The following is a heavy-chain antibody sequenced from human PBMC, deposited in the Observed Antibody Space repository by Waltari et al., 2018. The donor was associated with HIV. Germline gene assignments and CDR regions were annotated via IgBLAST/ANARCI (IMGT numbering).Heavy chain of an antibody. CDR1: GFTFSSYA. CDR3: AKAFFSVVVITCFDY. CDR2: ISGSGGST. Sequence: EVQLLESGGGLVQPGGSLRLSCAASGFTFSSYAMSWVRQAPGKGLRGVSAISGSGGSTYYADSVKGRVTISRDNSKNTLYLQMNSLRAEDTAVYYCAKAFFSVVVITCFDYWGQGTLVTVSS. D-gene: IGHD3-22*01. V-gene: IGHV3-23*01. J-gene: IGHJ4*02.